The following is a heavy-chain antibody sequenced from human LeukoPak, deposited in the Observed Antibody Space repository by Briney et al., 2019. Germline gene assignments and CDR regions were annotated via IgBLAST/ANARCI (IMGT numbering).Heavy chain of an antibody. CDR3: ARTYYDILTGEVHFDY. CDR1: GYIFTSYW. J-gene: IGHJ4*02. D-gene: IGHD3-9*01. CDR2: IAPSDSYT. Sequence: GESLKISCKGSGYIFTSYWISWVRQMPGKGLEWVGRIAPSDSYTNYSPSFQGHVTISADKSISTAYLQWSSLKASDTAMYYCARTYYDILTGEVHFDYWGQGTLVTVSS. V-gene: IGHV5-10-1*01.